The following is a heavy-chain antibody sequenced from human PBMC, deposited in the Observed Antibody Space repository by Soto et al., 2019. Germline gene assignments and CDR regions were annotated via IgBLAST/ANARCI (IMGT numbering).Heavy chain of an antibody. Sequence: EVQLVESGGGLVQPGGSLRLSCAASGFSITNTWMHWVRQAPGKGLEWVGRVKSKAGGGTADYAAPVKGRFTVSSDASKTTQYLQMNSLKMEDTAVYYCNSYPDFWGGHTPLWGQGTLVTVSS. J-gene: IGHJ4*02. CDR2: VKSKAGGGTA. CDR1: GFSITNTW. V-gene: IGHV3-15*07. CDR3: NSYPDFWGGHTPL. D-gene: IGHD3-3*01.